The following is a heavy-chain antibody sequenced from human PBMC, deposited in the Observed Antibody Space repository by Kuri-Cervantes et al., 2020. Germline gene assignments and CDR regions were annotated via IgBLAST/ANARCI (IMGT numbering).Heavy chain of an antibody. CDR2: ISYDGSNK. CDR1: GFTFSSYA. V-gene: IGHV3-30-3*01. J-gene: IGHJ6*02. CDR3: ARDLRITIFGVVISIAYYYYGMDV. D-gene: IGHD3-3*01. Sequence: GGSLRLSCAASGFTFSSYAMHWVRQAPGKGPEWVAVISYDGSNKYYADSVKGRFTIARDNAKNSLYLQMNSLRDEDTAVYYCARDLRITIFGVVISIAYYYYGMDVWGQGTTVTVSS.